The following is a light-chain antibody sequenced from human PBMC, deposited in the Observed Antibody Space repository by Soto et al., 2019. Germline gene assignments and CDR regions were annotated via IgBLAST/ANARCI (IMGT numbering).Light chain of an antibody. Sequence: DIVVTQSPLSLPVTPGEPASISCRSSQSLLHSNGYNYLDWYLQKPGQSSQLLIYLGYNRVSVVRDRLRGCGSGIEFTLKISRVEAEDVGLYYFMQALQAPLTFCQGTKVEI. CDR3: MQALQAPLT. CDR2: LGY. J-gene: IGKJ1*01. V-gene: IGKV2-28*01. CDR1: QSLLHSNGYNY.